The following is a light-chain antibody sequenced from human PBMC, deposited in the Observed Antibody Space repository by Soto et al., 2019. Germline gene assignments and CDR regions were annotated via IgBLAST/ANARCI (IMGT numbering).Light chain of an antibody. CDR1: QTITTY. CDR2: AAS. J-gene: IGKJ4*01. Sequence: DIQMTQSPSXLSASVGDRVTXTXRASQTITTYLNWYQQKPGKAPKLLIYAASSLQSGVPSRFSGSGSGTDFTLTISSLQPEDFATYYCQQTFTTPPGFGGGTKVEI. CDR3: QQTFTTPPG. V-gene: IGKV1-39*01.